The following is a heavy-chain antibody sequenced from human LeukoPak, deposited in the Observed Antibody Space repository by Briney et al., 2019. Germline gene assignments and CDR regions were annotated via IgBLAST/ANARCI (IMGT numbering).Heavy chain of an antibody. CDR2: IFYSGST. J-gene: IGHJ4*02. CDR1: GGSLSNYY. CDR3: ARSITFGGLIDY. Sequence: SETLSLTCTVSGGSLSNYYWSWMRQPPGKELEWIGYIFYSGSTNYNPSLKSRVTLSVDTSKNQFSLRLSSVTAADTAVYYCARSITFGGLIDYWGQGTLVAVSS. D-gene: IGHD3-16*02. V-gene: IGHV4-59*01.